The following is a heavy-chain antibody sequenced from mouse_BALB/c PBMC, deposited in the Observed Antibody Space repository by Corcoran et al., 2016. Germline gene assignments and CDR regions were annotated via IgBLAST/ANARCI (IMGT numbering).Heavy chain of an antibody. CDR2: IDPENGNT. V-gene: IGHV14-1*02. Sequence: EVQLQQSGAELMRPGALVKLSCKASGFNIRGYCMHWVKQRPEQGLEWIGWIDPENGNTIYDEKFKGKATITADTSSNTAYMQLSSLTSEDSAVYYCARSSDKDVAYWGQGTLVTVSA. CDR1: GFNIRGYC. J-gene: IGHJ3*01. D-gene: IGHD1-3*01. CDR3: ARSSDKDVAY.